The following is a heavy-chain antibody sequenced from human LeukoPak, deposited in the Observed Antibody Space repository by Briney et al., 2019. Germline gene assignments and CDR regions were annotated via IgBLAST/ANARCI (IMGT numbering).Heavy chain of an antibody. J-gene: IGHJ3*02. CDR2: INPNSGGT. CDR1: GYTFTGYY. Sequence: ASVKVPCKASGYTFTGYYMHWVRQAPGQGLEWMGWINPNSGGTNYAQKFQGRVTMTRDTSISTAYMELSRLRSDDTAVYYCARARYFDWLRGDAFDIWGQGTMVTVSP. D-gene: IGHD3-9*01. V-gene: IGHV1-2*02. CDR3: ARARYFDWLRGDAFDI.